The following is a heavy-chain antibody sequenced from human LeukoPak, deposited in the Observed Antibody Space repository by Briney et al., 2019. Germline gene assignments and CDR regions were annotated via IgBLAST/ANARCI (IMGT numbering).Heavy chain of an antibody. CDR1: GFTFSSCE. J-gene: IGHJ4*02. Sequence: GGSLRLSCAASGFTFSSCEMNWVRQAPGKGLEWVSYISSSGSTIYYADSVKGRFTISRDNAKNSLYLQMNSLRAEDTAVYYCAGMPGFGELSLDYWGQGTLVTVSS. CDR3: AGMPGFGELSLDY. D-gene: IGHD3-10*01. V-gene: IGHV3-48*03. CDR2: ISSSGSTI.